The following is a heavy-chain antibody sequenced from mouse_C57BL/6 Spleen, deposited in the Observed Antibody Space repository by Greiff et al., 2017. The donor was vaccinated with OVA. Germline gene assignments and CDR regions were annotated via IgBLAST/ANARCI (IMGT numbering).Heavy chain of an antibody. CDR3: ARGVLYGNYECYAMDY. V-gene: IGHV1-55*01. J-gene: IGHJ4*01. CDR2: IYPGSGST. CDR1: GYTFTSYW. Sequence: VQLQQPGAELVKPGASVKMSCKASGYTFTSYWITWVKQRPGQGLEWIGDIYPGSGSTNYNEKFKSKATLTVDKPSSTAYMQLSSLTSEDSAVYYCARGVLYGNYECYAMDYWGQGTSVTVSS. D-gene: IGHD2-10*02.